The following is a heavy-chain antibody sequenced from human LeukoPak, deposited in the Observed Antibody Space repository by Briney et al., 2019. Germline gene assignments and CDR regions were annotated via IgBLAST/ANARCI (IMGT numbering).Heavy chain of an antibody. CDR2: IYYSGST. CDR3: AREVYGSGHFDY. D-gene: IGHD1-26*01. CDR1: GGSISSYY. V-gene: IGHV4-59*01. J-gene: IGHJ4*02. Sequence: SETLSLTCTVSGGSISSYYWSWIRQPPGKGLEWIGYIYYSGSTNYNPSLKSRVTISVDTSKNQFSLKLSPVTAADTAVYYCAREVYGSGHFDYWGQGTLVTVSS.